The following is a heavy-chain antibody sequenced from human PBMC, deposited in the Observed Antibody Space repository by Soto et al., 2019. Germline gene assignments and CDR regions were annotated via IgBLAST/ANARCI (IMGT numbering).Heavy chain of an antibody. Sequence: GGSLRLSCAASGFTFSSYGMHWVRQAPGKGLEWVAVISYDGSNKYYADSVKGRFTISRDNSKNTLYLQMNSLRAEDTAVYYCAKDLFSNSWSKRYYYYYGMDVWGQGTTVTVSS. J-gene: IGHJ6*02. CDR1: GFTFSSYG. CDR3: AKDLFSNSWSKRYYYYYGMDV. V-gene: IGHV3-30*18. D-gene: IGHD6-13*01. CDR2: ISYDGSNK.